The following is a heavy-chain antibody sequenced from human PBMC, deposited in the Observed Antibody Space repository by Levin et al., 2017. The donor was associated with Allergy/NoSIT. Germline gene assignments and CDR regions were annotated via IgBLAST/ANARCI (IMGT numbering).Heavy chain of an antibody. CDR3: ASVVPQTGLFGH. D-gene: IGHD7-27*01. CDR1: GYTFTSYH. CDR2: MSPNSGDT. V-gene: IGHV1-8*01. Sequence: ASVKVSCKASGYTFTSYHIHWVRQAPGQGLEWMGWMSPNSGDTGYAQTFQGRVTMTRSTSISTAYMDLSSLTSEDTAGYYCASVVPQTGLFGHWGQGTLVTVSS. J-gene: IGHJ4*02.